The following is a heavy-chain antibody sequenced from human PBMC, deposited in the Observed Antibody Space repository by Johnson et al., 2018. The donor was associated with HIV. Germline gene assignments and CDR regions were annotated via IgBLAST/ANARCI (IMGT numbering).Heavy chain of an antibody. CDR1: GFTFPDYA. CDR2: IRSKADGETT. V-gene: IGHV3-49*04. CDR3: TTEGLYNWNS. Sequence: VQLVESGGGLEQPGRSLRLSCKGSGFTFPDYAMNWVRQVPGKGLEWVGVIRSKADGETTEFAASVKGRVAISRDDSRNIAYLQMNSLKTEYTAVYYCTTEGLYNWNSWGQGTMVTVSS. D-gene: IGHD1-7*01. J-gene: IGHJ3*01.